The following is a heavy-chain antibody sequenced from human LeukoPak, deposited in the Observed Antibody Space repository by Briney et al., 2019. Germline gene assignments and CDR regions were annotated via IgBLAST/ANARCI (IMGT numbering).Heavy chain of an antibody. CDR2: IYPADSDT. D-gene: IGHD3-16*01. J-gene: IGHJ3*02. Sequence: GESLKISCKGSGYTFTSYWIGWVRQMPGKGLEWMGIIYPADSDTRYSPSFQGRVTISVDKSISTAYLQWSSLKASDTAIYYCARRQTLRSRPFDIWGQGTMVTVSS. V-gene: IGHV5-51*01. CDR1: GYTFTSYW. CDR3: ARRQTLRSRPFDI.